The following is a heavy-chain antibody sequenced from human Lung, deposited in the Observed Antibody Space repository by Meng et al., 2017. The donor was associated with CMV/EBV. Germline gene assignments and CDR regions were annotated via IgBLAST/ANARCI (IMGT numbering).Heavy chain of an antibody. CDR2: LSDDGRNE. Sequence: GESLKISCVGSGFTLRSYAMHWVRQAPGKGLEWVKTLSDDGRNEYYADSVKGRFAISRDISKNTVYLQMNSLRLEDTAVYYCARDGRGYSYGYGIDVWGQGNXVNGAS. CDR1: GFTLRSYA. D-gene: IGHD5-18*01. V-gene: IGHV3-30*09. CDR3: ARDGRGYSYGYGIDV. J-gene: IGHJ6*02.